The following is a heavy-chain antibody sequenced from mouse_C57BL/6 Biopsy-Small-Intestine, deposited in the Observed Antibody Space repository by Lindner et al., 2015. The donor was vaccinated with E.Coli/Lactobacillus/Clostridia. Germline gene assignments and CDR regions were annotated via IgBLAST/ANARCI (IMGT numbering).Heavy chain of an antibody. J-gene: IGHJ4*01. D-gene: IGHD2-4*01. CDR3: ARKGIYYDFSPPYAMDY. CDR2: VNPNNGGT. Sequence: VQLQESGPELVKPGASVKMSCKASGYTFTDYNMHWVKQSHGKSLEWIGYVNPNNGGTNYNQKFKGKATLTVNKSSSTAYMELRSLTSEDSAVYYCARKGIYYDFSPPYAMDYWGQGTSVTVSS. V-gene: IGHV1-22*01. CDR1: GYTFTDYN.